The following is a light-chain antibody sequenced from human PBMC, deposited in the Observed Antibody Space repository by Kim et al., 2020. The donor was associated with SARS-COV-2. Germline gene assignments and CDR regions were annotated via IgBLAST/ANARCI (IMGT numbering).Light chain of an antibody. J-gene: IGKJ1*01. V-gene: IGKV1-5*03. Sequence: DIQMTQSPSTLSASVRDRVTITCRASQSISSWLAWYQQKPGKAPKLLIYKASSLESGVPSRFSGSGSGTEFTLTISSLQPDDFATYYCQQYNSYSWTFGQGTKLEI. CDR1: QSISSW. CDR3: QQYNSYSWT. CDR2: KAS.